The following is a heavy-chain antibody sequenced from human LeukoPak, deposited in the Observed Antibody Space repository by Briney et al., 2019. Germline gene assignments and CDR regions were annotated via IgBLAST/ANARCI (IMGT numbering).Heavy chain of an antibody. CDR2: ISSSSSYI. D-gene: IGHD3-22*01. Sequence: GGSLRLSCAASRFTFGAYAMNWVRQAPGKGLEWVSSISSSSSYIYYADSVKGRFTISRDNAKNSLYLQMNSLRAEDTAAYYCARDYYDSSGYCEFDYWGQGTLVTVSS. CDR1: RFTFGAYA. J-gene: IGHJ4*02. V-gene: IGHV3-21*01. CDR3: ARDYYDSSGYCEFDY.